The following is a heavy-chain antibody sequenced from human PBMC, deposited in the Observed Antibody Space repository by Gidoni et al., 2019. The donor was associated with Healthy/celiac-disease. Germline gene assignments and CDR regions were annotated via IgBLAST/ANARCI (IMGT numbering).Heavy chain of an antibody. CDR1: GFPFSYYY. V-gene: IGHV3-11*01. CDR2: ISSSGSTI. Sequence: QVQLVAPGGRLVKPGGSLRLSCAAPGFPFSYYYMSWLRQAPGKGLEWVSYISSSGSTIYDADSVKGRCTISRDNAKNSLYRQMNSMRAEETAVYYCARWGSRLLEWLFPTYYYDSSGYSGDYWGQGTLVTVSS. CDR3: ARWGSRLLEWLFPTYYYDSSGYSGDY. D-gene: IGHD3-22*01. J-gene: IGHJ4*02.